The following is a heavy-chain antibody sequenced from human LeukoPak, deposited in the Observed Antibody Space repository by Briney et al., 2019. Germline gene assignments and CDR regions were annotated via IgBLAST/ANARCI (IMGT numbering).Heavy chain of an antibody. CDR3: ARESGITMVRGVNDY. CDR2: ISTYNVNT. CDR1: GYTFTSHG. V-gene: IGHV1-18*04. D-gene: IGHD3-10*01. J-gene: IGHJ4*02. Sequence: ASVKVSCTASGYTFTSHGMTWVRQAPGQGLEWMGWISTYNVNTNYAQKLQGRVTMTTDNSTSTAYLEMRSLRSDDTAVYYCARESGITMVRGVNDYWPQETLVSVSS.